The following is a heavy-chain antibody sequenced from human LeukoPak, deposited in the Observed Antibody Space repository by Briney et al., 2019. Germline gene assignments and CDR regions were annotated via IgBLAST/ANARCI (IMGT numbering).Heavy chain of an antibody. Sequence: SQTLSLTCAISGDSVSRNSAAWNWIRQSPSRGLEWLGRTYYRSKWYNDYAVSVKSRITINPDTSKNQFSLQLNSVTPEDTAVYYCAREGNYDFWSGYYYFDYWGQGTLVTVSS. CDR3: AREGNYDFWSGYYYFDY. D-gene: IGHD3-3*01. CDR2: TYYRSKWYN. J-gene: IGHJ4*02. CDR1: GDSVSRNSAA. V-gene: IGHV6-1*01.